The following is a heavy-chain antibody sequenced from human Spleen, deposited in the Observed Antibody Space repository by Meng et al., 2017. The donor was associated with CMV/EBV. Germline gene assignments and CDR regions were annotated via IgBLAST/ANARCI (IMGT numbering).Heavy chain of an antibody. CDR1: GFTVSSNY. CDR2: IYSGGST. D-gene: IGHD1-26*01. V-gene: IGHV3-53*05. Sequence: GGSLRLSCAASGFTVSSNYMSWVRQAPGKGLEWVSVIYSGGSTYYADSVKGRFTISKDNSKNTLYLQMNSLSVEDTAAYYCAKDLRGSSEYLDDWGQGTLVTVSS. CDR3: AKDLRGSSEYLDD. J-gene: IGHJ4*02.